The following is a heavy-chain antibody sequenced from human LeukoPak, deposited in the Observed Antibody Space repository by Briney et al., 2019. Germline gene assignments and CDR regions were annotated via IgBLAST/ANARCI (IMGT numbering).Heavy chain of an antibody. V-gene: IGHV3-30*03. CDR2: ISYDGSNK. D-gene: IGHD2-8*02. CDR1: GFTFSSYG. CDR3: ATYRQVLLPFES. Sequence: PGGSLRLSCAASGFTFSSYGMHWVRQAPGKGLEWVAVISYDGSNKYYADSVRGRFTISRDNSKSTLSLQMNSLRAEDTAIYYCATYRQVLLPFESWGPGTLVTVSS. J-gene: IGHJ4*02.